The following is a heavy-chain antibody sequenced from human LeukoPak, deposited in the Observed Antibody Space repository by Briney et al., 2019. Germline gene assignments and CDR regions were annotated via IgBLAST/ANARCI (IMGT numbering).Heavy chain of an antibody. CDR2: IYYSGST. V-gene: IGHV4-39*01. CDR1: GGSISSSSYY. Sequence: SETLSLTCTVSGGSISSSSYYWGWIRQPPGQGLEWIGSIYYSGSTYYNPSLKSRVTISVDTSKNQFSLKLSSVTAADTAVYYCAGHGKATTPLYYFDYWGQGTLVTVSS. D-gene: IGHD1/OR15-1a*01. CDR3: AGHGKATTPLYYFDY. J-gene: IGHJ4*02.